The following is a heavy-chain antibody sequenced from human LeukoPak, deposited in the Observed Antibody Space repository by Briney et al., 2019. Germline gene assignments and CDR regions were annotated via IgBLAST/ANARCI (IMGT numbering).Heavy chain of an antibody. J-gene: IGHJ2*01. V-gene: IGHV1-18*01. CDR3: PRGGACIPTPCRYTYFDF. Sequence: ASVKVSCKASGYTFTAYGINWVRQAPGQGLEWMGWISAYDGSTKYAQNLQGRVTMTTGSAASTGYMELRSLRSDDTAVYYCPRGGACIPTPCRYTYFDFWGRGTLVTVSS. CDR1: GYTFTAYG. D-gene: IGHD2-21*02. CDR2: ISAYDGST.